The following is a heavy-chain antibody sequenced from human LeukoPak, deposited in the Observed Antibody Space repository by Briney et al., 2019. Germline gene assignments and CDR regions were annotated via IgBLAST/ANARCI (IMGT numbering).Heavy chain of an antibody. CDR2: INHSGST. D-gene: IGHD1-26*01. V-gene: IGHV4-34*01. Sequence: SSETLSLTCAVYGGSFSAYYWSWIRQPPGKGLEWIGEINHSGSTNYNPSPKSRVTISVDTSKNQFSLKLSSVTAADTAVYYCASTQIVGGSLSNNWGQGTLVTVSS. CDR1: GGSFSAYY. J-gene: IGHJ4*02. CDR3: ASTQIVGGSLSNN.